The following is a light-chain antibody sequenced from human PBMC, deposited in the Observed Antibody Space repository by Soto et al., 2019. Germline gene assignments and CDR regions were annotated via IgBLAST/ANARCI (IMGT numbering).Light chain of an antibody. CDR3: QQYNSYPYT. J-gene: IGKJ2*01. CDR2: DAS. Sequence: EIVLTQSPATLSLSPGERATLSCRASQSVGSYLVWYQQKPGQAPRFLIYDASNRATGIPARFSGSGSGTDFSLTISSLEPEDFAVYYCQQYNSYPYTFGQGTNLEIK. V-gene: IGKV3-11*01. CDR1: QSVGSY.